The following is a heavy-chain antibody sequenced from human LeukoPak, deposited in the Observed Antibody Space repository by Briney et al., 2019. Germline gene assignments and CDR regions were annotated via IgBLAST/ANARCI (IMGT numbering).Heavy chain of an antibody. J-gene: IGHJ5*02. Sequence: SETLSLTCTVSGGSISSYYWSWIRQPPGKGLEWIGYISYSGSTNYNPSLKSRVSISVETSKNQFSLKLSSVTAADTAVYYCARGNWNYASFWFDPWGQGTLVIVSS. CDR1: GGSISSYY. V-gene: IGHV4-59*01. CDR3: ARGNWNYASFWFDP. CDR2: ISYSGST. D-gene: IGHD1-7*01.